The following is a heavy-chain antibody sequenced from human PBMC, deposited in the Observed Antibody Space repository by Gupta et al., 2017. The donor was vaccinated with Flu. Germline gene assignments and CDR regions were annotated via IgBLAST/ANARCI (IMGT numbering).Heavy chain of an antibody. D-gene: IGHD6-19*01. CDR3: AKDGAKQWLVYLDY. CDR2: ISYDGSNK. Sequence: QVQLAESGGGVVQPGRSLRLSCAASGFTFSSYGMHWVRQAPGKGLEWVALISYDGSNKYYADSVKGRFTISRDNSKNTLYLQMNSLRAEDTAVYYCAKDGAKQWLVYLDYWGQGTLVTVSS. V-gene: IGHV3-30*18. CDR1: GFTFSSYG. J-gene: IGHJ4*02.